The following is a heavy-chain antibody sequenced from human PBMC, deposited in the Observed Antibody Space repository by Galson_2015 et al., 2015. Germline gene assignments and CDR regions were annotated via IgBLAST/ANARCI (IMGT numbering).Heavy chain of an antibody. CDR3: ATAVGYYSGPSCQT. D-gene: IGHD2-2*01. CDR1: GFTLSPYW. V-gene: IGHV3-74*01. J-gene: IGHJ4*02. CDR2: INSDGTTT. Sequence: SLRLSCAASGFTLSPYWMHWVRQAPGKGLMWVSHINSDGTTTNYAGSVKGRFTISRDNAKNTVYLHMNSLRAEDTALYYCATAVGYYSGPSCQTWGQGTLVTVSS.